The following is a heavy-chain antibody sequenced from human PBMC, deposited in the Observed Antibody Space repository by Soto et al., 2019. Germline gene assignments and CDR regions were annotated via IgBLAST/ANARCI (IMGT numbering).Heavy chain of an antibody. CDR1: GYMFTSYW. J-gene: IGHJ3*02. CDR2: IYPGDSDT. Sequence: HGESLKISCKGSGYMFTSYWIGWVRQMPGKGLEWMGIIYPGDSDTRYSPSFQGQVTISADKSISTAYLQWSSLKASDTAMYYCARPLLWFGESLDAFDIWGQGTMVTVSS. V-gene: IGHV5-51*01. D-gene: IGHD3-10*01. CDR3: ARPLLWFGESLDAFDI.